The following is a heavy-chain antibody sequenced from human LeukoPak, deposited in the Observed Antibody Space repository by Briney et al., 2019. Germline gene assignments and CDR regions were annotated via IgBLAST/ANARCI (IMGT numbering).Heavy chain of an antibody. D-gene: IGHD2-2*01. CDR3: AKPMCSSTSCYRYFDY. V-gene: IGHV3-23*01. J-gene: IGHJ4*02. CDR2: ISGSGGST. CDR1: GFTFNSYA. Sequence: GGSLRLSCAASGFTFNSYAMSWVRQAPGKGLEWVSDISGSGGSTHYANSVKGRFTISRDNSKNTLYLQMNSLRVEDTAVYYCAKPMCSSTSCYRYFDYWGQGSPVTVSS.